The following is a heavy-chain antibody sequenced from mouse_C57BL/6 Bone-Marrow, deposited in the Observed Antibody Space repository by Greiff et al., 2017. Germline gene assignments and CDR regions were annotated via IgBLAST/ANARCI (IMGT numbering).Heavy chain of an antibody. CDR1: GYSITSGYY. CDR2: ISYDGSN. V-gene: IGHV3-6*01. Sequence: EVKLMESGPGLVKPSQSLSLTCSVTGYSITSGYYWNWIRQFPGNKLEWMGYISYDGSNNYNPSLKNRISITRDTSKNQFFLKLNSVTTEDTATYYCARWESYYYGSPYYFDYWGQGTTLTVSS. D-gene: IGHD1-1*01. CDR3: ARWESYYYGSPYYFDY. J-gene: IGHJ2*01.